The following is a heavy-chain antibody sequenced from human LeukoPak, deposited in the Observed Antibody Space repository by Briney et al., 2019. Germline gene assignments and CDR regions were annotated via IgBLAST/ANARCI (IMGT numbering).Heavy chain of an antibody. V-gene: IGHV3-74*01. J-gene: IGHJ6*03. CDR1: GFTFSSYW. CDR2: INSDGSST. D-gene: IGHD5-12*01. CDR3: AKDPRATMYYYYYYMDV. Sequence: GGSLRLSCAASGFTFSSYWMHWVRQAPGKGLVWVSRINSDGSSTSYADSVKGRFTISRDNAKNTLYLQMNSLRAEDTAVYYCAKDPRATMYYYYYYMDVWGKGTTVTVSS.